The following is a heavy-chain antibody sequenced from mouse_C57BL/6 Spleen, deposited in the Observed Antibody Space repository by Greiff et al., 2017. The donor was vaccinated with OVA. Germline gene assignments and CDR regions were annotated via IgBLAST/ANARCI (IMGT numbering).Heavy chain of an antibody. CDR2: IDPETGGT. V-gene: IGHV1-15*01. CDR3: TRGYYDYDGDY. J-gene: IGHJ2*01. D-gene: IGHD2-4*01. Sequence: VQLQQSGAELVRPGASVTLSCKASGYTFTDYEMHWVKQTPVHGLEWIGAIDPETGGTAYNQKFKGKAILTADKSSSTAYMELRSLTSEDSAVYYCTRGYYDYDGDYWGQGTTLTVSS. CDR1: GYTFTDYE.